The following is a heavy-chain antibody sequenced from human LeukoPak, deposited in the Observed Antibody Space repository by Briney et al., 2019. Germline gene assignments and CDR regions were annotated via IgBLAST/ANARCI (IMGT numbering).Heavy chain of an antibody. CDR2: IYYSGST. D-gene: IGHD2-15*01. V-gene: IGHV4-59*08. CDR1: GGSISSHF. Sequence: SETLSLTCTVSGGSISSHFRSWIRQPPGKGLEWIAYIYYSGSTDYNPSLKSRVTISVDTSKNQFSLKLSSVTAADTAVYYCARTYCSGGSCYFFDYWGQGTLVTVSS. CDR3: ARTYCSGGSCYFFDY. J-gene: IGHJ4*02.